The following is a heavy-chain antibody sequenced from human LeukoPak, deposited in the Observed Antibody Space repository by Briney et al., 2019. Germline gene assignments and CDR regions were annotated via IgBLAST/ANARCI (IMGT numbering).Heavy chain of an antibody. Sequence: SVKVSCKASGGSFSTYPFTWVRQAPGQGLEWMGEIVPIIGSPNYTQTFQGRLAITADESTNTAYMELSGLKSDDTAVYYCAVVPQDIVVLPTAPSLDYWGPGTLVIVSS. D-gene: IGHD2-15*01. V-gene: IGHV1-69*01. CDR2: IVPIIGSP. J-gene: IGHJ4*02. CDR3: AVVPQDIVVLPTAPSLDY. CDR1: GGSFSTYP.